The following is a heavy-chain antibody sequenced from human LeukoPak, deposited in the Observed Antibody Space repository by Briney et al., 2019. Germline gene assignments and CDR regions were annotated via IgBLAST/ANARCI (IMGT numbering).Heavy chain of an antibody. V-gene: IGHV4-34*01. D-gene: IGHD4-17*01. J-gene: IGHJ6*02. CDR1: GGSFSGYY. CDR3: ARVLGYGDYGPPYYYYGMDV. CDR2: INHSGST. Sequence: PSETLSLTCAVYGGSFSGYYWSWIRQPPGKGLEWIGEINHSGSTNYNPSLKSRVTISVDTSKNQFSLKLSSVTAADTAVYYCARVLGYGDYGPPYYYYGMDVWSQGTTVTVSS.